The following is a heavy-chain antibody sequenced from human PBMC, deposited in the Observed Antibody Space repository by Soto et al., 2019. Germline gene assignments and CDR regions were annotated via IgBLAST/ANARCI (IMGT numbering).Heavy chain of an antibody. D-gene: IGHD1-26*01. CDR1: GFTFSSYA. CDR3: ARRGSGSYYDC. V-gene: IGHV3-23*01. J-gene: IGHJ4*02. CDR2: ISGSGDST. Sequence: EVQLLESGGGLVQPGGSLRLSCAASGFTFSSYAMRWVRQAPGKGLEWVSAISGSGDSTYYADSVKGRFTISRDNSKNTLYLQMNRLSAEDTAIYYCARRGSGSYYDCWGQGTLVTVSS.